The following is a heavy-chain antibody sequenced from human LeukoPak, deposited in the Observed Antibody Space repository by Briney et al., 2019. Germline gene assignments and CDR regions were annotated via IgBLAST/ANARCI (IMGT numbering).Heavy chain of an antibody. Sequence: PGGSLRLSCAASGFTFDDYGMSWVRQAPGKGLEWVSGFIWNGSRTGYADSVKGRFTISRDNAKNSLYLQMNSLRAEDTALYHCARAGSYYYYYMDVWGKGTTVTVSS. D-gene: IGHD6-19*01. CDR2: FIWNGSRT. J-gene: IGHJ6*03. CDR3: ARAGSYYYYYMDV. CDR1: GFTFDDYG. V-gene: IGHV3-20*01.